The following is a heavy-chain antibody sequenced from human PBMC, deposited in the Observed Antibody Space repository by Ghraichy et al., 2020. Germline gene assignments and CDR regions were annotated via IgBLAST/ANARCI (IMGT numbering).Heavy chain of an antibody. CDR3: ARMQAVVGDGYNIAFDS. Sequence: SGPTLVKPTQTLTLTCTLSGFSLSTSGMCVSWIRQTPGKALEWLARIDWDDDKYYSKSLKTRLTVSKDTSKNQVVLTMTNMDPVDTATYYCARMQAVVGDGYNIAFDSWGQGTLVTVSS. CDR1: GFSLSTSGMC. CDR2: IDWDDDK. D-gene: IGHD5-24*01. J-gene: IGHJ4*02. V-gene: IGHV2-70*11.